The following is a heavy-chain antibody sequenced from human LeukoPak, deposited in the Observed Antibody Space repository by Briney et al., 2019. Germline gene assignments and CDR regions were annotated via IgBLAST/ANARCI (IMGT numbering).Heavy chain of an antibody. CDR3: TRDIGGRSAY. D-gene: IGHD3-16*01. CDR2: LNEDGGIT. J-gene: IGHJ4*02. V-gene: IGHV3-74*01. Sequence: GGSLRLSCEGSGYSFSSFWMHWVRQAPGEGLVWVSRLNEDGGITNYADFAKGRFTISRDNARNTLYLQLNSLSADDTAVYYCTRDIGGRSAYWGQGALVTVSS. CDR1: GYSFSSFW.